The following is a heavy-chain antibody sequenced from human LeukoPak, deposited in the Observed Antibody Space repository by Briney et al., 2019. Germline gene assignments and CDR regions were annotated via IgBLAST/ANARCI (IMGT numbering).Heavy chain of an antibody. Sequence: QPGGSLRLSCAASGLTVSGSYINWGPQAPGKGLEWGSVLYSSSTTYYADSAKSRFTISRDNSNNTLYLQLNSLRAEDTAIYYCAQSRGAFDIWGQGTMVTVSS. CDR3: AQSRGAFDI. J-gene: IGHJ3*02. CDR1: GLTVSGSY. CDR2: LYSSSTT. D-gene: IGHD3-10*01. V-gene: IGHV3-53*01.